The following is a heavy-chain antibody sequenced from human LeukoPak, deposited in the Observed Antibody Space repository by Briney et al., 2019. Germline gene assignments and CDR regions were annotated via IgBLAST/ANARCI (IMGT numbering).Heavy chain of an antibody. CDR2: IKSKTDGGTT. D-gene: IGHD3-3*01. J-gene: IGHJ5*02. CDR1: GFTFSNAW. V-gene: IGHV3-15*01. Sequence: GGSLRLSCAASGFTFSNAWMSWVRQAPGKGLEWVGRIKSKTDGGTTDYAAPVKGRFTISRDDSKNTLYLQMNSLKTEDTAVYYCARRGSYYDFWSGGNWFDPWGQGTLVTVSS. CDR3: ARRGSYYDFWSGGNWFDP.